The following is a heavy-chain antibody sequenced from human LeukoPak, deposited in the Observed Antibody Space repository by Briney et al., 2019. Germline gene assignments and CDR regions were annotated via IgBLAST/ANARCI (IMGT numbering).Heavy chain of an antibody. CDR2: IIPILGIA. V-gene: IGHV1-69*04. CDR3: ARVVAGYCSSTSCYRQPSLSYYFDY. CDR1: GYTFTSYG. Sequence: GASVKVSCKASGYTFTSYGISWVRQAPGQGLEWMGRIIPILGIANYAQKFQGRVTITADKSTSTAYMELSSLRSEDTAVYYCARVVAGYCSSTSCYRQPSLSYYFDYWGQGTLVTVSS. J-gene: IGHJ4*02. D-gene: IGHD2-2*01.